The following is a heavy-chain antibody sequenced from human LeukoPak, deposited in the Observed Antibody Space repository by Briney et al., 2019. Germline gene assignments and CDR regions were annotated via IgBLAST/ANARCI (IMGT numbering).Heavy chain of an antibody. J-gene: IGHJ3*02. CDR1: GGSISSGDYY. CDR3: ARLQQIATDIVVVPAALPGAFDI. CDR2: IYYSGST. V-gene: IGHV4-30-4*08. Sequence: PSETLSLTCTVTGGSISSGDYYWSWIRQPPGKGLEWIGYIYYSGSTYYNPSLKSRVTISVDTSKNQFSLKLSSVTAADTAVYYCARLQQIATDIVVVPAALPGAFDIWGQGTMVTVSS. D-gene: IGHD2-2*01.